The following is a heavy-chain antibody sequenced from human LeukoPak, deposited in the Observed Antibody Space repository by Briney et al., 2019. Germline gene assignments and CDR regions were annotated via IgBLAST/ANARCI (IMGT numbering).Heavy chain of an antibody. CDR2: IASDGGAK. CDR3: AREATWGQWYFDH. CDR1: GFSFSNHG. V-gene: IGHV3-30*03. J-gene: IGHJ4*02. D-gene: IGHD6-19*01. Sequence: PGTSLRLSCVASGFSFSNHGMHWVRQAPGKGLEWVSVIASDGGAKFYADSVKGRFTLSRDNPKNMFFLQMNLLTVEDTPIYYCAREATWGQWYFDHWGQGTPVTVSS.